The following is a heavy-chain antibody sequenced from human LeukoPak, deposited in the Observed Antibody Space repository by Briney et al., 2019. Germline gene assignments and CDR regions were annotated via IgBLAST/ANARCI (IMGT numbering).Heavy chain of an antibody. Sequence: GASVTVSCKASGYTFTSYDINWVRQATGQGLEWMGWMNPNSGNTGYAQKFQGRVTMTRNTSISTAYMELSSLRSEDTAVYYCARGLGYLRYYYDSSGYYSGVSDYWGQGTLVTVSS. V-gene: IGHV1-8*01. J-gene: IGHJ4*02. CDR3: ARGLGYLRYYYDSSGYYSGVSDY. CDR1: GYTFTSYD. CDR2: MNPNSGNT. D-gene: IGHD3-22*01.